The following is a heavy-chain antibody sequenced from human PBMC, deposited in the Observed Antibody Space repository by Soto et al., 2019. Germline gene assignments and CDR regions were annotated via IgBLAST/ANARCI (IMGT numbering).Heavy chain of an antibody. Sequence: SETLSLTCAVSGGSIISSNWWSFVRQPPGKGLEWIGEIYHSGSTNYNPSLKSRVTISVDKSKNQFSLKLSSVTAADTAVYYCARGRYYYGSGSHYYYYYGMDVWGQGTTVTVSS. CDR3: ARGRYYYGSGSHYYYYYGMDV. V-gene: IGHV4-4*02. CDR2: IYHSGST. D-gene: IGHD3-10*01. J-gene: IGHJ6*02. CDR1: GGSIISSNW.